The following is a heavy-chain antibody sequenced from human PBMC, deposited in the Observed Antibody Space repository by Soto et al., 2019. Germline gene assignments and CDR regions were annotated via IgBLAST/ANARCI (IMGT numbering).Heavy chain of an antibody. D-gene: IGHD3-22*01. Sequence: ASVKVSCKASGYTFTGYYMHWVRQAPGQGLEWMGWINPNSGGTNYAQKFQGWVTMTRDTSISTAYMELSRLRSDDTAVYYCARATYYYGSSGYYYEYYFDYWGQGTLVTVSS. CDR1: GYTFTGYY. J-gene: IGHJ4*02. CDR2: INPNSGGT. CDR3: ARATYYYGSSGYYYEYYFDY. V-gene: IGHV1-2*04.